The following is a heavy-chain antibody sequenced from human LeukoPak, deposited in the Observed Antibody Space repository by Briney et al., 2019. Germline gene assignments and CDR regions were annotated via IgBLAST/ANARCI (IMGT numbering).Heavy chain of an antibody. CDR2: IKQDGSEK. CDR3: AKDSKIVGATFRSYHYMDV. J-gene: IGHJ6*03. Sequence: GGSLRLSCAASGFTFSSYWMSWVRQAPGKGLEWVANIKQDGSEKYYVDSVKGRFTISRDNAKNSLYLQMNSLRAEDTAVYYCAKDSKIVGATFRSYHYMDVWGKGTAVTVS. D-gene: IGHD1-26*01. V-gene: IGHV3-7*01. CDR1: GFTFSSYW.